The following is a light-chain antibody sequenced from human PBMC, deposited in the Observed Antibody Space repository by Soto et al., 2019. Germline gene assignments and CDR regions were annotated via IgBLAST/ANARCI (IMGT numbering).Light chain of an antibody. V-gene: IGKV3-20*01. J-gene: IGKJ1*01. Sequence: EIVLTQSPGTLSLSPGERATLSCRASQSVNNNYLAWYQQKPGQAPRLLIYSVSYRATGIPDRFSGSGSGTDFTLTISRLEPADFAVYYCQQYDGSPRTFGQGTKVEIK. CDR3: QQYDGSPRT. CDR2: SVS. CDR1: QSVNNNY.